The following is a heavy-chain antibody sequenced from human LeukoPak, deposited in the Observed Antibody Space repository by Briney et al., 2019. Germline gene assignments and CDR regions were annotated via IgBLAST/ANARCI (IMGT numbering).Heavy chain of an antibody. CDR2: IWYDGSNK. CDR3: ARARGVSTGYRPIDY. Sequence: GGSLRLSCAASGFTFSTSAMHWVRQAPGKGLEWVAVIWYDGSNKHYAESVKGRFSISRDNSKSTLYLQMNSLRAEDTAVYYCARARGVSTGYRPIDYWGQGTLVTVSS. V-gene: IGHV3-33*01. J-gene: IGHJ4*02. D-gene: IGHD3-22*01. CDR1: GFTFSTSA.